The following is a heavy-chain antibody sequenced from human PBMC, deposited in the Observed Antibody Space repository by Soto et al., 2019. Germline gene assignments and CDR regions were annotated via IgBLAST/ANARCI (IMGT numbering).Heavy chain of an antibody. D-gene: IGHD6-19*01. CDR3: ARDQRSGCFDY. V-gene: IGHV4-61*01. CDR2: IYYSGST. Sequence: PSETLSLTCTVSGGSVSSGSYYWSWIRQPPGKGLEWIGYIYYSGSTNYNPSLKSRVTISVDTSKNQFSLKLSSVTAADTAVYYCARDQRSGCFDYWGQGTLVTVSS. J-gene: IGHJ4*02. CDR1: GGSVSSGSYY.